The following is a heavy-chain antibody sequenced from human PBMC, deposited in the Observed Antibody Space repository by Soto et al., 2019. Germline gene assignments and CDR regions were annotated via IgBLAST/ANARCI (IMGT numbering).Heavy chain of an antibody. CDR1: GYTFIDYY. CDR3: ARPPGYISDWYYFDL. V-gene: IGHV1-2*02. D-gene: IGHD6-19*01. CDR2: ISPKSGGT. J-gene: IGHJ4*02. Sequence: QVQLVQSGAEVKKPGASVKVSCEASGYTFIDYYMHWVRQAPGQGFEWMGRISPKSGGTNYAQKFQGRVTMTWDTSLNTAYMELSRLISEDTAVYYCARPPGYISDWYYFDLWGQGTLVTVSS.